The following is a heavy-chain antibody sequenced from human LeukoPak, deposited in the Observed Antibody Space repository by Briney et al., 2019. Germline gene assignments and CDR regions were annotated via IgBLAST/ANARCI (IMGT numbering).Heavy chain of an antibody. Sequence: GGSLRLSCSVFGFTFSNYAMHWVRQAPGKGLEWVSTISGGGDNTYYADSVRGRFTISRDNSNNTLYLQMTSLRAGDTAVYYCAKTTTDYGDYRTYWGLGTQVTVSS. V-gene: IGHV3-23*01. CDR1: GFTFSNYA. J-gene: IGHJ4*02. CDR3: AKTTTDYGDYRTY. CDR2: ISGGGDNT. D-gene: IGHD4-17*01.